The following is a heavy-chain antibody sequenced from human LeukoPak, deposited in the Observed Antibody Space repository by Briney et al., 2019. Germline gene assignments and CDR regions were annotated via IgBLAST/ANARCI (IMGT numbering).Heavy chain of an antibody. D-gene: IGHD6-6*01. Sequence: GESLRLSCAASGFTFSPYGMNWVRQAPGKGLEWISYISRSATIIHYADSVKGRFTISRDDAKNSLYLQMNSLRAEDTAVYYCAKKALSSSSSYNWFDPWGQGTLVTVSS. CDR2: ISRSATII. CDR1: GFTFSPYG. J-gene: IGHJ5*02. CDR3: AKKALSSSSSYNWFDP. V-gene: IGHV3-48*01.